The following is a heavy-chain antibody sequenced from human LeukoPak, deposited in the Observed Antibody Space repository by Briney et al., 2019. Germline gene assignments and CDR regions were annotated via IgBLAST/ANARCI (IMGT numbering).Heavy chain of an antibody. D-gene: IGHD3-10*01. CDR1: GGSFSGHY. V-gene: IGHV3-53*01. CDR2: IYDDNT. J-gene: IGHJ4*02. CDR3: AARKVRGVWFYLDY. Sequence: PSETLSLTCAVYGGSFSGHYWSWIRQPPGKGLEWVSTIYDDNTYYADSVKGRFAISTDNSKNTLYLQMNSLRVEDTAVYFCAARKVRGVWFYLDYWGQGTLVTVSS.